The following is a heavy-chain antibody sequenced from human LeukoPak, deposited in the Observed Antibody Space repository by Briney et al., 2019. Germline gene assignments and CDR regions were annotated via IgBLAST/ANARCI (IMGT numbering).Heavy chain of an antibody. J-gene: IGHJ4*02. V-gene: IGHV3-21*04. CDR3: ARKDYGDHRGFDY. CDR2: IDPSNTYI. CDR1: GFTFRSYS. D-gene: IGHD4-17*01. Sequence: GGSLRLSCAASGFTFRSYSMNWVRQAPGKGREWVSAIDPSNTYIYYADSVKGRFTISRDNAENSLYLQMNSLRVEDTAVYYCARKDYGDHRGFDYWGQGTLVTVSS.